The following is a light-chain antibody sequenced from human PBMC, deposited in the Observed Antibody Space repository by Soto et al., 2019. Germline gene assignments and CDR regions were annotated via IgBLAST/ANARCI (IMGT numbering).Light chain of an antibody. CDR1: QSLLYSDGRTY. CDR2: EVS. J-gene: IGKJ4*01. V-gene: IGKV2D-29*01. CDR3: MQSIQLPIT. Sequence: DVVLTQTPRSLSVTPGQPASISYKSSQSLLYSDGRTYVYWYLQKPGQPPQLLIHEVSNRFSGVPDRLSGSGSGTDFTLKISRVEAEDVGVYYCMQSIQLPITFGGGTNVEIK.